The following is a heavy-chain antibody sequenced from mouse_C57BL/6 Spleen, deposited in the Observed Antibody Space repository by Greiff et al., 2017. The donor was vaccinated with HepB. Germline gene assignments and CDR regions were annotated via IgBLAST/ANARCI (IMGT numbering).Heavy chain of an antibody. Sequence: EVHLVESEGGLVQPGSSMKLSCTASGFTFSDYYMAWVRQVPEKGLEWVANINYDGSSTYYLDSLKSRFIISRDNAKNILYLQMSSLKSEDTATYYCARVDYDGAWFAYWGQGTLVTVSA. D-gene: IGHD2-4*01. CDR2: INYDGSST. J-gene: IGHJ3*01. V-gene: IGHV5-16*01. CDR1: GFTFSDYY. CDR3: ARVDYDGAWFAY.